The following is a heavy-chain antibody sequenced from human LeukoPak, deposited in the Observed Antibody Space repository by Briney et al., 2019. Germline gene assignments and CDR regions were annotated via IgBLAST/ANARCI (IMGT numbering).Heavy chain of an antibody. CDR1: GFTFSSFS. CDR3: VRGTAAAGLGY. CDR2: ISGDTSTI. D-gene: IGHD6-13*01. V-gene: IGHV3-48*04. Sequence: PGGSLRLSCAASGFTFSSFSMNWVRQAPGKGLEWVSYISGDTSTIYYADSVKGRFTISSDDPKNSLYLQMNSLGAEDTAVYYCVRGTAAAGLGYWGQGTLVTVSS. J-gene: IGHJ4*02.